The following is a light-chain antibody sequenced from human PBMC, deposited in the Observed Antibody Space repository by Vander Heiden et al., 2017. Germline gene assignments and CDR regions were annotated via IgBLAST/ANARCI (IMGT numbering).Light chain of an antibody. CDR1: QSVAIH. CDR2: GSS. V-gene: IGKV3-15*01. CDR3: QQYSTWPRT. Sequence: ETVMTQSPVTLSVSPGERATLSCRASQSVAIHLAWYQQKPGQAPRLLIYGSSTRATGIPARFSDRGSGTEFTLSISRLQSEDSAVYFCQQYSTWPRTFGQGTKV. J-gene: IGKJ1*01.